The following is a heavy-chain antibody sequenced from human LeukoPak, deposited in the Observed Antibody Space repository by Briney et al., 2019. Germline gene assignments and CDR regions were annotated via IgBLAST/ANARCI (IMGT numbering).Heavy chain of an antibody. Sequence: PGGSLRLSCAVSGFNSSSYWMSWVRQAPGKGLEWVANTKQEGSEKNYVDSVKGRFTISRDNAKNSLYLQMNSLRAEDTAVYYCARDGARGGFDYWGEGTLVTVSS. D-gene: IGHD3-10*01. CDR1: GFNSSSYW. J-gene: IGHJ4*02. CDR3: ARDGARGGFDY. V-gene: IGHV3-7*01. CDR2: TKQEGSEK.